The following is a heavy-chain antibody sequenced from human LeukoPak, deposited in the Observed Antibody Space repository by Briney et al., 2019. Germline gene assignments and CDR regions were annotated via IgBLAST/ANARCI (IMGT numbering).Heavy chain of an antibody. CDR1: CGSINRGADX. CDR3: ARAAWRRSNSRDGFDI. CDR2: LYYRGTT. J-gene: IGHJ3*02. D-gene: IGHD4-23*01. V-gene: IGHV4-31*02. Sequence: SHTVSLICTVSCGSINRGADXXXWIRDHRGKXPXGLXXLYYRGTTHYHPSLKSRITISIDMSKSQFSLKLSSLTAADTAVSYSARAAWRRSNSRDGFDIWGLGTMVTVSS.